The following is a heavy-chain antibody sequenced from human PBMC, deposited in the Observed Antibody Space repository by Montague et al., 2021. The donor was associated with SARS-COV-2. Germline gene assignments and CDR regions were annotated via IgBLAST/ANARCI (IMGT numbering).Heavy chain of an antibody. J-gene: IGHJ2*01. CDR1: GGSFSDYY. CDR3: ARGAPTISMILVVMTGAGWYFDL. Sequence: SETLSLTCAVYGGSFSDYYWSWIRQPPGKGLEWIGEINHSGSTNYNPSLRSRVTISVDTSKNQFSLKLSAVTAADMAVYYCARGAPTISMILVVMTGAGWYFDLWGRGTLVTVSS. V-gene: IGHV4-34*01. D-gene: IGHD3-22*01. CDR2: INHSGST.